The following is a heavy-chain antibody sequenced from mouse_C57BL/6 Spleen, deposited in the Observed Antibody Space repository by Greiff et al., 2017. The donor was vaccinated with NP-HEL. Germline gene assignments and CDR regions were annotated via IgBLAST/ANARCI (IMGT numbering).Heavy chain of an antibody. J-gene: IGHJ3*01. CDR2: INPNNGGT. V-gene: IGHV1-26*01. CDR1: GYTFTDYY. D-gene: IGHD4-1*01. Sequence: VQLQQSGPELVKPGASVKISCKASGYTFTDYYMNWVKQSHGKSLEWIGDINPNNGGTSYNQKFKGKATLTVDKSSSTAYMELRSLTSEDSAVYYCASLGWFAYWGQGTLVTVSA. CDR3: ASLGWFAY.